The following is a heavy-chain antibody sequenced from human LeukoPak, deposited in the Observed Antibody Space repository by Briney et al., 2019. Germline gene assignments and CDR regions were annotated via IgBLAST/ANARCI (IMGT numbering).Heavy chain of an antibody. D-gene: IGHD4-17*01. J-gene: IGHJ2*01. CDR2: IDTDGSST. Sequence: PGGSLRLSCAASGFTFSYDWMHWVRQAPGKGLVWVARIDTDGSSTTYADSVKGRFTISRDNARSSVYLQMNSLRVEDTAFYYCARDLAFGDFERYFDIWGRGALATVSS. CDR1: GFTFSYDW. CDR3: ARDLAFGDFERYFDI. V-gene: IGHV3-74*01.